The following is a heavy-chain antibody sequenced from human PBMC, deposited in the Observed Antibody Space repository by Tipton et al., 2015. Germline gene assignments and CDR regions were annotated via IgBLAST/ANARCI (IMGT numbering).Heavy chain of an antibody. CDR3: AIGSGEYVWGGSRPQGGWGRYFDY. CDR2: ILYSGTS. D-gene: IGHD3-16*02. J-gene: IGHJ4*02. CDR1: NISISGGGHY. Sequence: TLSLTCSLSNISISGGGHYWTWIRHRPGKGLEWIGDILYSGTSSYSPSLGGRLTISIDTSKNHFSLKLNSVTVADTAIYYCAIGSGEYVWGGSRPQGGWGRYFDYWGQGARVTVSS. V-gene: IGHV4-31*03.